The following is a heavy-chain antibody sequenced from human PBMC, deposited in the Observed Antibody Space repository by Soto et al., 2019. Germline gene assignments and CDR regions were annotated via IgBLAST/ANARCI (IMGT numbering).Heavy chain of an antibody. Sequence: ASVKVSCKASGYTFTSYAMHWVRQAPGQRLEWMGWINAGNGNTKYSQKFQGRVTITRDTSASTAYMELSSLRSEDTAVYYCARGSYYYDTSAQSAWFDPWGQGTLVTVSS. CDR2: INAGNGNT. V-gene: IGHV1-3*01. CDR1: GYTFTSYA. CDR3: ARGSYYYDTSAQSAWFDP. D-gene: IGHD3-22*01. J-gene: IGHJ5*02.